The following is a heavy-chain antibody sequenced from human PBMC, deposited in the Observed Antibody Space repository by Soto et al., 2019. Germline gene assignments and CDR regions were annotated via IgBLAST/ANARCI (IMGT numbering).Heavy chain of an antibody. CDR3: ARDRRGTVFGVVTMGYNGMDV. CDR1: GGTFSSYA. CDR2: IIPIFGTT. V-gene: IGHV1-69*06. D-gene: IGHD3-3*01. Sequence: GASVKASCKASGGTFSSYAISWVRQAPGQGLEWMGGIIPIFGTTNYAQKFQGRVTITADKSTSTAYMEVSSLRSEDTAVYYCARDRRGTVFGVVTMGYNGMDVWGQGTTVTVSS. J-gene: IGHJ6*02.